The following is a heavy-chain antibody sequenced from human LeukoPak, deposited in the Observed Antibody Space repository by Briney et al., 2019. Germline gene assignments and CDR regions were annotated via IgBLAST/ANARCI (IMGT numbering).Heavy chain of an antibody. CDR2: IKQDGSEK. J-gene: IGHJ4*02. D-gene: IGHD6-6*01. Sequence: GGSLRLSCAASGFTFSSYWMSSVRQAPGKGLEWVANIKQDGSEKYYVDSVKGRFTISRANAKNSLYLQMNSLRAEATAVYYCATAAARRDYWGQGTLVTVS. CDR3: ATAAARRDY. V-gene: IGHV3-7*01. CDR1: GFTFSSYW.